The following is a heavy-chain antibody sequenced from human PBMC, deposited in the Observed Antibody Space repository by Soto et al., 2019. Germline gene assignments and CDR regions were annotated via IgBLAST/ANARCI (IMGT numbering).Heavy chain of an antibody. J-gene: IGHJ6*02. CDR1: GYTFSDFD. CDR3: ARGNPFNYAGFDV. D-gene: IGHD3-16*01. V-gene: IGHV1-8*01. CDR2: MNAKIGDT. Sequence: QAHLEQSGAEVKRPGASVKVSCKASGYTFSDFDINWLRQASGQGPEWMGWMNAKIGDTFFAQRFQGKFKMTWDTSLSTAYMEVGSLASGDTAMYYCARGNPFNYAGFDVWGQGTTVAVSS.